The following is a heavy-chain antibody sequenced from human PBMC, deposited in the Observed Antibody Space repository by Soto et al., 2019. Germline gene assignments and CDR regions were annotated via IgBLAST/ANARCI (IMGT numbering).Heavy chain of an antibody. Sequence: EVQLVESGGGLVQPGGSLRLSCAASGFTFSNYYMDWVRQAPGKGLEWVGRSKNKADSYITEYAASGKGRFSISRDASKTSLYLQMNSLKTVDRGVYYCTVWGSGNEFGPAWGQGILGTVSS. V-gene: IGHV3-72*01. D-gene: IGHD3-10*01. CDR3: TVWGSGNEFGPA. CDR2: SKNKADSYIT. CDR1: GFTFSNYY. J-gene: IGHJ4*02.